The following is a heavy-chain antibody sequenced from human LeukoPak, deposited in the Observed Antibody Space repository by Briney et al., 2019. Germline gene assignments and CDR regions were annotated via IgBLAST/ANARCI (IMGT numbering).Heavy chain of an antibody. Sequence: VASVKVSCKASGYTFTSYYMHWVRQAPGQGLEWMGIINPSGGSTSYAQKFQGRVTMTRDMSTSTVYMELSSLRSEDTAVYYCARVGGSGRTLKHYYYYYMDAWGKGTTVTVSS. CDR2: INPSGGST. J-gene: IGHJ6*03. D-gene: IGHD3-10*01. CDR3: ARVGGSGRTLKHYYYYYMDA. CDR1: GYTFTSYY. V-gene: IGHV1-46*01.